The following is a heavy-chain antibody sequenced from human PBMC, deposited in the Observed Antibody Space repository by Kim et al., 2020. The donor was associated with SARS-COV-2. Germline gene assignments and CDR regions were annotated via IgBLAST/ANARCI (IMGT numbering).Heavy chain of an antibody. J-gene: IGHJ4*01. Sequence: GGSLRLSCAASGFTFCSYGMHWVRQAPGKGLEWVAVISYDGSNKYYADSVKGRFTISRDNSKNTLYLQMNSLRAEDTAVYYCARDGNTYGSGSYSADYWGHGTLFTVSS. V-gene: IGHV3-33*05. D-gene: IGHD3-10*01. CDR1: GFTFCSYG. CDR3: ARDGNTYGSGSYSADY. CDR2: ISYDGSNK.